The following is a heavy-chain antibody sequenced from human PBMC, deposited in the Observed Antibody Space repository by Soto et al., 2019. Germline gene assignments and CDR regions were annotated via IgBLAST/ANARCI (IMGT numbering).Heavy chain of an antibody. D-gene: IGHD6-13*01. CDR2: ISYDGSNK. CDR1: GFTFSSYA. Sequence: QVQLVESGGGVVQPGRSLRLSCAASGFTFSSYAMHWVRQAPGKGLEWVAVISYDGSNKYYADSVKGRFTISRDNSKNTLYLQMNSLRAEDTAVYYGARDQQQLVPSYGMDVW. V-gene: IGHV3-30-3*01. CDR3: ARDQQQLVPSYGMDV. J-gene: IGHJ6*01.